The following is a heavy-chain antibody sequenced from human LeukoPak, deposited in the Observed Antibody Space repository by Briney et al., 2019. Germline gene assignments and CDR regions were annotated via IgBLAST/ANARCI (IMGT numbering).Heavy chain of an antibody. CDR1: GDSVSSNSAA. CDR2: TYYRSKWYN. J-gene: IGHJ6*03. V-gene: IGHV6-1*01. CDR3: TFSRVRGVGSYYYYYYMDV. D-gene: IGHD3-10*02. Sequence: SQTLSLTCAISGDSVSSNSAAWNWIRQSPSRGLEWLGRTYYRSKWYNDYAVSVKSRITINPDTSKNQFSLQLNSVTPEDTAVYYCTFSRVRGVGSYYYYYYMDVWGKGITVTVSS.